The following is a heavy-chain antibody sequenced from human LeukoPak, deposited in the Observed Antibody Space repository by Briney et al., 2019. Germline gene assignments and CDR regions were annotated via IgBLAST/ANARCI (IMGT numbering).Heavy chain of an antibody. Sequence: NASETLSLTCAVYGGSFSGYYWSWIRQPPGKGLEWIGEINHSGSTNYNPSLKSRVTMSVDTSKNQFSLKLSSVTAADTAVYYCARDTYCSSTSCHPIYYYGMDVWGQGTTVTVSS. J-gene: IGHJ6*02. CDR1: GGSFSGYY. V-gene: IGHV4-34*01. CDR2: INHSGST. D-gene: IGHD2-2*01. CDR3: ARDTYCSSTSCHPIYYYGMDV.